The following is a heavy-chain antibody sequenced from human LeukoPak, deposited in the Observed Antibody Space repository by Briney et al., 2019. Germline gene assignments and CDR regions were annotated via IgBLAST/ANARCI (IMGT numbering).Heavy chain of an antibody. D-gene: IGHD2-8*02. CDR2: ISSGGSTI. V-gene: IGHV3-48*02. CDR1: GFIFSDYS. Sequence: TGGSLRLSCAASGFIFSDYSMNWVRQTPGKGLEWVAYISSGGSTIYYADSVRGRFTISRDSATISLYLQMNSLGDEDTAVYYCARDETGVGSGGIDFWGQGTLVTVSS. J-gene: IGHJ4*02. CDR3: ARDETGVGSGGIDF.